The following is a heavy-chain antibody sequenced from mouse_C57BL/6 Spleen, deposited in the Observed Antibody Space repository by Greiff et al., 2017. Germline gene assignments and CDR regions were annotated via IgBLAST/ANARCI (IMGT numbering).Heavy chain of an antibody. V-gene: IGHV1-19*01. CDR3: ARNEKRSYFDY. CDR2: INPYNGGT. CDR1: GYTFTDYY. Sequence: EVQLQQSGPVLVKPGASVKMSCKASGYTFTDYYMNWVKQSHGKSLEWIGVINPYNGGTSYNQKFKGKATLTVDKSSSTAYMELNSLTSEDSAVYYCARNEKRSYFDYWGQGTTLTVSS. J-gene: IGHJ2*01.